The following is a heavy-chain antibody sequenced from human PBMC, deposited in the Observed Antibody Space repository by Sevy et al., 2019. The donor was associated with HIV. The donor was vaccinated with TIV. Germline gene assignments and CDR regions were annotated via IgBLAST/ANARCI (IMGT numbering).Heavy chain of an antibody. Sequence: SQTLSLTCTVSGGSTSSYYWSWIRQPAGEGLEWIGRIYTSGSTNYNPSLKSRVTMSVDTSKNQFSLKLSSVTAADTAVYYCAIDGNKGYCSGGSCYLFSEVGSQRRYGMDVWGQGTTVTVSS. CDR2: IYTSGST. D-gene: IGHD2-15*01. J-gene: IGHJ6*02. V-gene: IGHV4-4*07. CDR3: AIDGNKGYCSGGSCYLFSEVGSQRRYGMDV. CDR1: GGSTSSYY.